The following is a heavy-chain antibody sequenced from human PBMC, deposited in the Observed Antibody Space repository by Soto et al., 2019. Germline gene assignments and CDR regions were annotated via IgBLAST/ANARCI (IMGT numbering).Heavy chain of an antibody. Sequence: EVQLVETGGGLIQPGGSLRLSCAASGFTVRSNYMSWVRQAPGEGLEWVSVIYSGGSTYYADSVKGRFTISRDNSKNTLYLQMNSLRAEDTAVYYCARGYDILTGPLGFDPWGQGTLVTVSS. D-gene: IGHD3-9*01. J-gene: IGHJ5*02. CDR2: IYSGGST. V-gene: IGHV3-53*02. CDR3: ARGYDILTGPLGFDP. CDR1: GFTVRSNY.